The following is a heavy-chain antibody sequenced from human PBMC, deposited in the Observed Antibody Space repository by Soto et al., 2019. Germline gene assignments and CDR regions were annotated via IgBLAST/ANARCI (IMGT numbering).Heavy chain of an antibody. CDR2: ISSDGNKK. J-gene: IGHJ4*02. Sequence: VQLVQSGGGVVQPGRSLRLSCVASGFTFSADGMHWVRQAPGKGLEWVSAISSDGNKKDYGDSVKGRFTISRDNSKNTLYLQMNSLRAEDTAIYYCAKDWGVYAGSGDFSDDFDYWGQGTLVTVSS. V-gene: IGHV3-30*18. CDR3: AKDWGVYAGSGDFSDDFDY. D-gene: IGHD3-22*01. CDR1: GFTFSADG.